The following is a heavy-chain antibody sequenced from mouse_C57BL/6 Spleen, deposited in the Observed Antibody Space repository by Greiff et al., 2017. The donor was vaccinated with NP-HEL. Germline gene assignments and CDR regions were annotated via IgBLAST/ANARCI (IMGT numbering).Heavy chain of an antibody. J-gene: IGHJ4*01. CDR3: ARALDSSGYVGNYAMDY. CDR1: GYTFTSYW. V-gene: IGHV1-52*01. D-gene: IGHD3-2*02. Sequence: QVQLQQPGAELVRPGSSVKLSCKASGYTFTSYWMHWVKQRPIQGLEWIGNIDPSDSETHYNQKFKDKATLTVDKSSSTAYMQLSSLTSEDSAVYYCARALDSSGYVGNYAMDYWGQGTSVTVSS. CDR2: IDPSDSET.